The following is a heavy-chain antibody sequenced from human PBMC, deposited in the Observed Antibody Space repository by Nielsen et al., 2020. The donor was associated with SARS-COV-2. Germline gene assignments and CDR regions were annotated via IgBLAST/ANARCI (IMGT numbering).Heavy chain of an antibody. V-gene: IGHV5-10-1*01. Sequence: VRQMPGKGLEWMGRIDPSDSYTNYSPSFQGHVTISADKSISTAYLQWSSLKASDTAMYYCARRDIVVVPAATRRNWFDPWGQGTLVTSPQ. J-gene: IGHJ5*02. CDR2: IDPSDSYT. CDR3: ARRDIVVVPAATRRNWFDP. D-gene: IGHD2-2*01.